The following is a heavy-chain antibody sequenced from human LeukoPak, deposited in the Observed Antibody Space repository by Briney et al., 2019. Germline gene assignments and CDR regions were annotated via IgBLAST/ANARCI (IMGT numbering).Heavy chain of an antibody. CDR3: ASSSGSYYGRFDP. V-gene: IGHV3-66*01. CDR2: IYSGGST. CDR1: GFTFSSYA. D-gene: IGHD3-10*01. Sequence: GGSLRLSCAASGFTFSSYAMSWVRQAPGKGLEWVSVIYSGGSTYYADSVKGRFTISRDNSKNTLYLQMNSLRAEDTAVYYCASSSGSYYGRFDPWGQGTLVTVSS. J-gene: IGHJ5*02.